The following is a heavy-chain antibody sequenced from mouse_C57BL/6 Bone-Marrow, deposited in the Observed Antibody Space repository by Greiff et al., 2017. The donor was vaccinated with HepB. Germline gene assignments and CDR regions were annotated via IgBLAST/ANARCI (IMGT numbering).Heavy chain of an antibody. CDR3: GIYYGNHPAY. V-gene: IGHV1-64*01. J-gene: IGHJ2*01. CDR1: GYTFTSYW. Sequence: QVQLKQPGAELVKPGASVKLSCKASGYTFTSYWMHWVKQRPGQGLEWIGMIHPNSGSTNYNEKFKSKATLTVDKSSSTAYMQLSSLTSEDSAVYYCGIYYGNHPAYWGQGTTLTVSS. CDR2: IHPNSGST. D-gene: IGHD2-1*01.